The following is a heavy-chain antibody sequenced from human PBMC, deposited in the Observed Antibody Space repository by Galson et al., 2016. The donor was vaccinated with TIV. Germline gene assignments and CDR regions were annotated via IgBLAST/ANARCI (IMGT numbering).Heavy chain of an antibody. CDR1: GYSFTSYW. CDR2: IYPGDPDT. J-gene: IGHJ2*01. Sequence: QSGAEVKKPGESLKISCKGSGYSFTSYWIAWVRQMPGKGLEWMGIIYPGDPDTRYSLSFQGQVTISTDKSISTAYLQWSSLKASVTAMYYCASVGGLRLGELSLYGCWYFDLWGRGTLVTVSS. V-gene: IGHV5-51*03. D-gene: IGHD3-16*02. CDR3: ASVGGLRLGELSLYGCWYFDL.